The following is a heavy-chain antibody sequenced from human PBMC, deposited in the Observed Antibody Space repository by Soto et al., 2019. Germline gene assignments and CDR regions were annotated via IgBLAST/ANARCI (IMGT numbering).Heavy chain of an antibody. CDR3: ASQTYYDFWSGYLFDY. D-gene: IGHD3-3*01. Sequence: SETLSLTCTVSGGAISSGDYYLSLIRQPPGKGLEWIGYIYYSGSTYYNPSLKSRVTISVDTSKNHFSLQLSSVTDADTAVYYCASQTYYDFWSGYLFDYWGQGNLVPVSS. J-gene: IGHJ4*02. CDR2: IYYSGST. CDR1: GGAISSGDYY. V-gene: IGHV4-30-4*01.